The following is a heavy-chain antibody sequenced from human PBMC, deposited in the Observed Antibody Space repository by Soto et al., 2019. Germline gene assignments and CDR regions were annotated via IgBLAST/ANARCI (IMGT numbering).Heavy chain of an antibody. J-gene: IGHJ1*01. Sequence: PSETLSLTCAVSGDSIMGIYHWACIRQSPGRGLEWIASIYHTGTTYYTPSLESRLTISVDTSNNKFARRLSCVSAADSAVYFFARTDNVGYYQHFGQGSLVTVSS. CDR1: GDSIMGIYH. V-gene: IGHV4-38-2*01. CDR3: ARTDNVGYYQH. D-gene: IGHD3-3*01. CDR2: IYHTGTT.